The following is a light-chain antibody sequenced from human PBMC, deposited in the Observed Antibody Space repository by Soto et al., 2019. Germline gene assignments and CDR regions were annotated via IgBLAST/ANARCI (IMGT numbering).Light chain of an antibody. CDR2: GAS. Sequence: IVMTQSPVTLSVSPGERATLSCRASQNIGSNLAWYQQKPGQAPRLLIYGASTRATDIPARFSGSGSGTEFTLTISSLQSADSAVYYCQQYNFWPPETFGQGTKVDIK. CDR1: QNIGSN. J-gene: IGKJ1*01. CDR3: QQYNFWPPET. V-gene: IGKV3-15*01.